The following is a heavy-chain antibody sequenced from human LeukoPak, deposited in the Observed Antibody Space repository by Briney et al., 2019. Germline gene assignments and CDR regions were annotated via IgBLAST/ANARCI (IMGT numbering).Heavy chain of an antibody. Sequence: PSQTLSLTCTVSGGSISRGSYYWRWLRQPAGRGLEWIGRTCTSGSTNYNPSLKSRVTISVDTSKNQFSLKLSSVTAADTAVYYCARVGYYGVVRIFDYWGQGTLVTVSS. V-gene: IGHV4-61*02. CDR3: ARVGYYGVVRIFDY. CDR2: TCTSGST. CDR1: GGSISRGSYY. D-gene: IGHD3-10*01. J-gene: IGHJ4*02.